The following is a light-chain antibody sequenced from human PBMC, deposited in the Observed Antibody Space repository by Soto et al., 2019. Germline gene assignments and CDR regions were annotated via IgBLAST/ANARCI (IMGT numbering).Light chain of an antibody. Sequence: DIQTTQSTSSLSASVGDRSTITCQASQDISNYLNWYQQKPGKAPKLLIYDASNLETGVPSRFSGSGSGTDFTFTISSLQPEDIATYYCQQYDNLPLTFGGGTKVDIK. V-gene: IGKV1-33*01. CDR3: QQYDNLPLT. J-gene: IGKJ4*01. CDR1: QDISNY. CDR2: DAS.